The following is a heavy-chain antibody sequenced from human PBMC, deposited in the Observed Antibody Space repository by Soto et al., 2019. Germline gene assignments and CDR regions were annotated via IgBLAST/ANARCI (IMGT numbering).Heavy chain of an antibody. D-gene: IGHD6-19*01. CDR2: INHAGTSV. Sequence: EMQLVESGGGLVQPGESLRLSCVASGFTFTIYSMNWVRQAPGKGLEWISYINHAGTSVYYSDSVKGRFTISRDNAQNSLYLQMNSLRDEDTALYYCARDRHWEQWQGPHDAFESWGQGTMVTVSS. V-gene: IGHV3-48*02. CDR1: GFTFTIYS. CDR3: ARDRHWEQWQGPHDAFES. J-gene: IGHJ3*02.